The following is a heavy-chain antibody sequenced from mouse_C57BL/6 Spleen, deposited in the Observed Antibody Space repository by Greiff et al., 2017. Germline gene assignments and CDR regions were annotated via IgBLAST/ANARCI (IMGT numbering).Heavy chain of an antibody. CDR2: INYDGSSP. CDR1: GFTFSDYY. D-gene: IGHD2-5*01. Sequence: EVQRVESEGGLVQPGSSMKLSCTASGFTFSDYYMAWVRQVPEKGLEWVANINYDGSSPYYLDSLKSRFIISRDNAKNMLYLQMVSLKSEDTATYYCAREGTYYSNFYAIGYWGQGTSVTVSS. CDR3: AREGTYYSNFYAIGY. V-gene: IGHV5-16*01. J-gene: IGHJ4*01.